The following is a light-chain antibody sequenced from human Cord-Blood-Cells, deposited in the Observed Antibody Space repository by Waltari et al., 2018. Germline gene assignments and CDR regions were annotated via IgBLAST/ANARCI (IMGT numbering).Light chain of an antibody. V-gene: IGLV2-23*01. Sequence: SALTQPAPVSGSPGQSITISCTGTSSYGGRYNLVSWYQQHPGKAPNLMIYEGSKRPSGVSNRFSGSKSGNTASLTISGLQAEDEADYYCCSYAGSSTWVFGGGTKLTVL. CDR1: SSYGGRYNL. J-gene: IGLJ3*02. CDR2: EGS. CDR3: CSYAGSSTWV.